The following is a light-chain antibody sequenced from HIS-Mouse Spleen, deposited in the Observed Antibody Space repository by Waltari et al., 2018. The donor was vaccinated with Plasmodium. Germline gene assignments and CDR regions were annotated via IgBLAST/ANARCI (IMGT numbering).Light chain of an antibody. CDR2: AAS. Sequence: DIQMTQSPSSLSASVGDRVTITCRASQSIRSYLNWYQQKPGKAPKLLIYAASSLQSGVPSSFSCSGSGTDFTLTISSLQPEDFATYYCQQNYNTCTFGQGTKVEIK. CDR3: QQNYNTCT. J-gene: IGKJ1*01. V-gene: IGKV1-39*01. CDR1: QSIRSY.